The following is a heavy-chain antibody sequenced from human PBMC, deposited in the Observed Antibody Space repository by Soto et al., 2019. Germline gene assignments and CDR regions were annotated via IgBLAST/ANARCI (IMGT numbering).Heavy chain of an antibody. D-gene: IGHD4-17*01. Sequence: QLQLQESGSGLVKPSQTLSLSCAVSGGSINSGGYCWSWIRQPPGRGLEWIAYIYPSGSAYYNPSIKSRVTISVDMSKNQFSLQLSSVTAADTAVYYCATGIGDYALDFWGQGTLVTVSS. J-gene: IGHJ4*02. CDR1: GGSINSGGYC. CDR3: ATGIGDYALDF. CDR2: IYPSGSA. V-gene: IGHV4-30-2*01.